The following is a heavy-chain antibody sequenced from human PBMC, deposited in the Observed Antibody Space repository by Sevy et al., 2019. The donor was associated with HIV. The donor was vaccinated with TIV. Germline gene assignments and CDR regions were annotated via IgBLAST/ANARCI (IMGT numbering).Heavy chain of an antibody. CDR1: GLSVSDNY. D-gene: IGHD3-22*01. Sequence: GGSLRLSCAASGLSVSDNYMNWVRQAPGKGLELVSVIYSDGRTYYADSVKGRFTISRDNSKNTLYLNMNNLRPEDTAVYYCAADRYYDASGYYYYYYGMDVWGQGTTVTVSS. J-gene: IGHJ6*02. CDR3: AADRYYDASGYYYYYYGMDV. V-gene: IGHV3-66*01. CDR2: IYSDGRT.